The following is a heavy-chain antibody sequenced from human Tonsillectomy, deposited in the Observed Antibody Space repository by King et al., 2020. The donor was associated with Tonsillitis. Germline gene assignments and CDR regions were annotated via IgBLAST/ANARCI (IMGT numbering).Heavy chain of an antibody. CDR2: ISWNRATT. V-gene: IGHV3-9*01. CDR3: AKDSYDFWSGSALDY. Sequence: VQLVESGGGLVQPGRSLRLSCAASGFTFDEYAMHWVRQAPGKGLEWVSGISWNRATTGYADSVKGRFIISRDNGKNSLYLQMNTLRAEDTALYYCAKDSYDFWSGSALDYWGQGTLVTVSS. J-gene: IGHJ4*02. D-gene: IGHD3-3*01. CDR1: GFTFDEYA.